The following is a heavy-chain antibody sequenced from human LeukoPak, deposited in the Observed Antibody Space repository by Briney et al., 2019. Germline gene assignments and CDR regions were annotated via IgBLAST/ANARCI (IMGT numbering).Heavy chain of an antibody. J-gene: IGHJ5*02. D-gene: IGHD3-10*01. CDR3: ARHLYYYGSGSYPSGDWFDP. CDR2: IYYSGST. CDR1: GGSISSSSYY. Sequence: SETLSLTCTVSGGSISSSSYYWGWIRQPPGKGLEWIGSIYYSGSTYYNPSLKSRVTISVDTSKNQFSLKLSSVTAADTAVYYCARHLYYYGSGSYPSGDWFDPWGQGTLVTVSS. V-gene: IGHV4-39*01.